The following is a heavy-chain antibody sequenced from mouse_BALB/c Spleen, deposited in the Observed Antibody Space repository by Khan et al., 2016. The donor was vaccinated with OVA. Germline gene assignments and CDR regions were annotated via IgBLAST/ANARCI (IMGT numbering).Heavy chain of an antibody. CDR3: ARANYNGYAMDY. D-gene: IGHD1-1*01. CDR1: GYSITSNYA. J-gene: IGHJ4*01. V-gene: IGHV3-2*02. CDR2: ISYSGST. Sequence: EVQLQESGPGLVKPSQSLSLACTVTGYSITSNYAWNWIRQFPGNKLEWMGYISYSGSTNYNPFLKSRISIPRDTSKNQFFLQLNSGTTKDTATYDCARANYNGYAMDYWGQGTSITVSS.